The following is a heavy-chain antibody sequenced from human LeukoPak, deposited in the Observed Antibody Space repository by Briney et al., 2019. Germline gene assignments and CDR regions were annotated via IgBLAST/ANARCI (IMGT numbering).Heavy chain of an antibody. Sequence: GGSLRLSCAASGFTVSTNYMSWVRQAPGKELEWVSVIYSRGSTYYADSVKGRFTISRDNSKNTLYLQMNSLRDEDTALYYCARGGPEDAFDIWGQGTMVIVSS. CDR3: ARGGPEDAFDI. V-gene: IGHV3-66*01. J-gene: IGHJ3*02. D-gene: IGHD1-14*01. CDR1: GFTVSTNY. CDR2: IYSRGST.